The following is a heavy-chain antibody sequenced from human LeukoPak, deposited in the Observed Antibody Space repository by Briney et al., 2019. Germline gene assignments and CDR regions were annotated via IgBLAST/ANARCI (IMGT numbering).Heavy chain of an antibody. V-gene: IGHV1-69*13. J-gene: IGHJ4*02. CDR3: ARAPPPIYYDSSGYYYFDY. CDR2: IIPIFGTA. D-gene: IGHD3-22*01. Sequence: SVKVSCKASGGTFSSYAISWVRQAPGQGLEWMGGIIPIFGTANYAQKFQGRVTITADESTSTAYMEPSSLRSEDTAVYYCARAPPPIYYDSSGYYYFDYWGQGTLVTVSS. CDR1: GGTFSSYA.